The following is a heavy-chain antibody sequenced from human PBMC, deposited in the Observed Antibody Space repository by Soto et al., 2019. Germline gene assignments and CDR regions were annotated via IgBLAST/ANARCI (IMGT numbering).Heavy chain of an antibody. CDR3: ANAAHGEFLED. D-gene: IGHD3-3*01. V-gene: IGHV3-72*01. Sequence: GGSLRLSCAASGFTFSDHYIDWVRQAPGKGLEWVGRSRNKANSYTTEYAASVKGRFTVSRDDSKNSLYLQMGSLKSEDTAVYYCANAAHGEFLEDWGQGTLVTVSS. CDR2: SRNKANSYTT. J-gene: IGHJ1*01. CDR1: GFTFSDHY.